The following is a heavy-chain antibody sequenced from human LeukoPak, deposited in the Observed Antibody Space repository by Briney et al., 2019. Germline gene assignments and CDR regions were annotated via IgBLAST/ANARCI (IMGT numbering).Heavy chain of an antibody. CDR1: GYSFPNYL. Sequence: GESLKISCKGSGYSFPNYLIAWVRQMPGKGLEWMGIIYPGDSDTRYSPSFQGQVTISADKSISTAYLQWSSLKASDTAMYYCARQSLSYYYGSGSYRHYYYYYMDVWGKGTTVTVSS. V-gene: IGHV5-51*01. CDR2: IYPGDSDT. CDR3: ARQSLSYYYGSGSYRHYYYYYMDV. D-gene: IGHD3-10*01. J-gene: IGHJ6*03.